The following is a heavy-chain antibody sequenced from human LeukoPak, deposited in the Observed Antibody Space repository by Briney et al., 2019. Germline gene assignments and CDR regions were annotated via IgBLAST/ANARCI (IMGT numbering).Heavy chain of an antibody. CDR3: ARDFPNYDILTGYSYYYYGMDV. D-gene: IGHD3-9*01. Sequence: GGSLRLSCAASRFTFSDYYMSWIRQAPGKGLEWVSYISSSSSYTNYADSLKGRFTISRDNAKNSLYLQMNSLRAEDTAVYYCARDFPNYDILTGYSYYYYGMDVWGKGTTVTVSS. V-gene: IGHV3-11*06. CDR2: ISSSSSYT. J-gene: IGHJ6*04. CDR1: RFTFSDYY.